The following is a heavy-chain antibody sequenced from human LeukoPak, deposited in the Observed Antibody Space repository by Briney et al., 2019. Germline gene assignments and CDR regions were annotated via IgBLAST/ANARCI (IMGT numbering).Heavy chain of an antibody. CDR1: GFTFSSYS. CDR3: ARDSQYSSSPNWFDP. J-gene: IGHJ5*02. Sequence: PGGSLRLSCAASGFTFSSYSMNWVRQAPGKGLEWVSYISSSSSTIYYADSVKGRFTISRDNAKNSLYLQMNSLRAEDTAVYYCARDSQYSSSPNWFDPWGQGTLVTVSS. CDR2: ISSSSSTI. V-gene: IGHV3-48*04. D-gene: IGHD6-13*01.